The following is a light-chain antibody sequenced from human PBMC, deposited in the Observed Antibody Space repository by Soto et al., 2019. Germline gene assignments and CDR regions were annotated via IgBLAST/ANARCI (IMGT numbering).Light chain of an antibody. CDR1: KSVSRS. J-gene: IGKJ1*01. V-gene: IGKV1-5*01. Sequence: DIQITQAPSIVPPSMGDTVTVTCRASKSVSRSLAWYQQKPGEAPKLLIYAASALASGVPSRFSGSGSGTKFTLTIASLQPEDFATYYCQQPATFPVPFGPGTKVDIK. CDR3: QQPATFPVP. CDR2: AAS.